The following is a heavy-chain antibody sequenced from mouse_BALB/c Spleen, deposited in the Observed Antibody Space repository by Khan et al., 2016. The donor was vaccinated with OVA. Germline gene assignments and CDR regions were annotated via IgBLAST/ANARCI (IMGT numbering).Heavy chain of an antibody. V-gene: IGHV2-6-1*01. J-gene: IGHJ4*01. Sequence: QVQLKESGPGLVAPSQSLSITCTISGFSLTNYGVHWVRQPPGKGLEWLVLMWSDGSATYNSALKSRLTISMDNSKSQVFIKMHSLQTNDTAMYFDARQPYYHYNVMDYWGQGTSVTVSS. CDR2: MWSDGSA. CDR1: GFSLTNYG. D-gene: IGHD2-10*01. CDR3: ARQPYYHYNVMDY.